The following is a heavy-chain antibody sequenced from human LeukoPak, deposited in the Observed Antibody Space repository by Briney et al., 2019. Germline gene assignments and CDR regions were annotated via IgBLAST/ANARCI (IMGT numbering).Heavy chain of an antibody. CDR1: GGSISSHC. V-gene: IGHV4-59*11. D-gene: IGHD2-2*01. CDR2: IYCSGST. J-gene: IGHJ4*02. Sequence: SETLSLTCTVSGGSISSHCWNWIRQPPGKGLEWMGYIYCSGSTNDNPSLKSRVTISVDTSKNQSTLNLSSGTAADTAVYCCARLLGYCSITSSQDYWGQGTLVTVSS. CDR3: ARLLGYCSITSSQDY.